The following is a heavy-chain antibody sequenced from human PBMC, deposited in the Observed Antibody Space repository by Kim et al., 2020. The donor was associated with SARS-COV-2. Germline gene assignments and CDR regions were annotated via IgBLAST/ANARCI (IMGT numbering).Heavy chain of an antibody. J-gene: IGHJ6*02. D-gene: IGHD6-19*01. CDR2: ISYDGSNK. CDR1: GFTFSSYG. Sequence: GGSLRLSCAASGFTFSSYGMHWVRQAPGKGLEWVAVISYDGSNKYYADSVKGRFTISRDNSKKTLYLQMNSLRAEDTAVYYCSKDPRQQWLVSYYGMDVCGQGTTVTVS. CDR3: SKDPRQQWLVSYYGMDV. V-gene: IGHV3-30*18.